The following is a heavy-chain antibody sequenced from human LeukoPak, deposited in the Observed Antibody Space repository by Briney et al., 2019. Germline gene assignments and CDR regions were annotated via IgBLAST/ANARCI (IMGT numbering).Heavy chain of an antibody. J-gene: IGHJ4*02. CDR1: GFTLSSYW. CDR2: IKQDGSEK. V-gene: IGHV3-7*01. D-gene: IGHD3-10*01. Sequence: GGSLRLSCAASGFTLSSYWMSWVRQAPGKGLEWVANIKQDGSEKYYVDSVKGRFTISRDNAKNSLYLQMNSLRAEDTAVYYCARTSGKNTYYYGSGSYYNDYWGQGTLVTVSS. CDR3: ARTSGKNTYYYGSGSYYNDY.